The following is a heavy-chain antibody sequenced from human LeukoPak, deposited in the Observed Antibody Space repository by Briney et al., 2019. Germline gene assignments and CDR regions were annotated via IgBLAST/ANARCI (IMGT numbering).Heavy chain of an antibody. CDR3: ARGGGYYDFWSGYFPTTPYYYGMDV. Sequence: GSSVKVSCKASGGTFSSYAISWVRQAPGQGLEWMGGIIPIFGTANYAQKLQGRVTITADESTSTAYMELSGLRSEDTAVYYCARGGGYYDFWSGYFPTTPYYYGMDVWGQGTTVTVSS. D-gene: IGHD3-3*01. CDR2: IIPIFGTA. V-gene: IGHV1-69*01. J-gene: IGHJ6*02. CDR1: GGTFSSYA.